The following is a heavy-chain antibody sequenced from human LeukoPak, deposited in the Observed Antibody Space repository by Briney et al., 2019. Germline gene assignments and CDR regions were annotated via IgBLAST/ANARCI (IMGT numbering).Heavy chain of an antibody. CDR1: GFTFSSYG. J-gene: IGHJ4*02. D-gene: IGHD5-18*01. Sequence: GGSLRLSCAASGFTFSSYGMHWVRQAPGKGLEWVAVISYDGSNKYYADSVKGRFTISRDNSKNTLYLQMNSLRSEDTAVYYCARADSPSDTAMITAPGYWGQGTLVTVSS. V-gene: IGHV3-30*03. CDR3: ARADSPSDTAMITAPGY. CDR2: ISYDGSNK.